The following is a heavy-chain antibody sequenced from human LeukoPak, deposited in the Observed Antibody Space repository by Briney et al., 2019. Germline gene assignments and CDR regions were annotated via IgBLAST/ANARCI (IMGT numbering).Heavy chain of an antibody. CDR3: ARGGSRDGYNRPLDY. V-gene: IGHV4-59*01. D-gene: IGHD5-24*01. CDR1: GGSISSYY. Sequence: SETLSLTCAVPGGSISSYYWSWIRQPPGKGLEWIGYTYYSGSANYSPSLKSRVTMSVDTSKNQFSLRLSSVTAADTAVYYCARGGSRDGYNRPLDYWGQGTLVSVSS. CDR2: TYYSGSA. J-gene: IGHJ4*02.